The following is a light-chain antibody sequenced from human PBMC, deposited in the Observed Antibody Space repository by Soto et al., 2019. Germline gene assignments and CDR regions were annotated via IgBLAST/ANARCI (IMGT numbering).Light chain of an antibody. V-gene: IGKV1-27*01. CDR1: QGISDF. CDR2: GAT. CDR3: QKYNSDPLT. Sequence: IQMTQSPSSLSASVGDRVTITCRASQGISDFLAWYQQKPGKAPQLLIYGATTLQSGVPSRFSGSGSGTDFTLTIASLQPEDVATYYCQKYNSDPLTFGGGTKVDIK. J-gene: IGKJ4*01.